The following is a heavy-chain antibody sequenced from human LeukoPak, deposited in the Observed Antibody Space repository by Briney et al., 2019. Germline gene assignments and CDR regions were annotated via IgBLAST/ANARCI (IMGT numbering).Heavy chain of an antibody. CDR3: ARRSTYCSGGSCPQTLYY. V-gene: IGHV1-2*02. J-gene: IGHJ4*02. CDR1: GYTFTGYY. CDR2: INPNSGGT. D-gene: IGHD2-15*01. Sequence: ASVKVSCKASGYTFTGYYMHWVRQAPGQGLEWMGWINPNSGGTNYAQKFQGRVTMTRDTSISTAYTELSRLRSDDTAVYYCARRSTYCSGGSCPQTLYYWGQGTLVTVSS.